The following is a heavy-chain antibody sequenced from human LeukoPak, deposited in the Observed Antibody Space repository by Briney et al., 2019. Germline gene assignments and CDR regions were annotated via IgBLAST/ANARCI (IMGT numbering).Heavy chain of an antibody. V-gene: IGHV3-53*01. J-gene: IGHJ4*02. CDR3: ASTSIIRGYDHDQYY. Sequence: GGSLRLSCAASGFTVSSNYMSWVRQAPGKGLEWVSVIHSDGITYYADSVKGRFSISRDNSINTLYLQMSNLRAEDTALYYCASTSIIRGYDHDQYYWGQGTLVTVSS. D-gene: IGHD5-12*01. CDR1: GFTVSSNY. CDR2: IHSDGIT.